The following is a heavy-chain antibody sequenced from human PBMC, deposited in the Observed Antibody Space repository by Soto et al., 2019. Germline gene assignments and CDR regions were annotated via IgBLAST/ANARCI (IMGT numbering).Heavy chain of an antibody. D-gene: IGHD6-25*01. V-gene: IGHV4-59*01. J-gene: IGHJ5*02. CDR1: GGSISTYY. Sequence: PSETLSLTCTGSGGSISTYYWSWIRQPPGKGLEWIGYIYYDGSTSYNPSLRSRVTISVDTSKNQFSLILSSVTSADTAVYYCARDQLSSGLYVWFDPWGQGTLVTVSS. CDR3: ARDQLSSGLYVWFDP. CDR2: IYYDGST.